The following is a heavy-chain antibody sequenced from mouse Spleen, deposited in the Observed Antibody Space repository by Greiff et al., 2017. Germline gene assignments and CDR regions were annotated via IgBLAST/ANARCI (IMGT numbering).Heavy chain of an antibody. J-gene: IGHJ4*01. CDR2: IYPRSGNT. D-gene: IGHD2-4*01. Sequence: QVQLKQSGAELARPGASVKLSCKASGYTFTSYGISWVKQRTGQGLEWIGEIYPRSGNTYYNEKFKGKATLTADKSSSTAYMELRSLTSEDSAVYFCASPTSTMTNYYAMDYWGQGTSVTVSS. CDR3: ASPTSTMTNYYAMDY. CDR1: GYTFTSYG. V-gene: IGHV1-81*01.